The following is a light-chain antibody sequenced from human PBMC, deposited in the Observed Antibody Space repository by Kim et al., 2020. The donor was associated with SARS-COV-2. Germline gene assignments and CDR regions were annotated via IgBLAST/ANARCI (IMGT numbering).Light chain of an antibody. CDR1: AFPSRY. Sequence: PGQTAMITFSGDAFPSRYAYAFQQKPAQAPVLVIYKDTERPSGIPERFSGSTSGTTVTLTINGVQAEDEAEYYCQSSDSSDTFWVFGGGTQLTVL. V-gene: IGLV3-25*03. J-gene: IGLJ3*02. CDR2: KDT. CDR3: QSSDSSDTFWV.